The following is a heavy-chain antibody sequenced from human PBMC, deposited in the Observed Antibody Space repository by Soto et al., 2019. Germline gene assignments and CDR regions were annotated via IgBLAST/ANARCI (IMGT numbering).Heavy chain of an antibody. Sequence: PSETLSLTCIVSGGSISSGDYYWSWIRQPPGKGLEWIGYIYHTGITFYNPSLKSRITISADTSKNQFSLKMRSVTAADTAVYYCARDRGPHSYADYWGQGTLVTVSS. D-gene: IGHD3-16*01. CDR2: IYHTGIT. CDR1: GGSISSGDYY. J-gene: IGHJ4*02. CDR3: ARDRGPHSYADY. V-gene: IGHV4-30-4*01.